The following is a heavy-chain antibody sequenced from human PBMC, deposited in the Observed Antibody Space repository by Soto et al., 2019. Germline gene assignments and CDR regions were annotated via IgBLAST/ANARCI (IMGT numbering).Heavy chain of an antibody. V-gene: IGHV4-31*03. J-gene: IGHJ6*02. CDR1: GDSISSGGYY. Sequence: TLSLTCTVSGDSISSGGYYWSWIRQHPGKGLEWIGYIYYSGSTYYNPSLKSRVTISLDTSNNQFSLKLSSVTAADTAVYYCARRYNWNHWGMDVWGQGTTVTVSS. CDR2: IYYSGST. D-gene: IGHD1-20*01. CDR3: ARRYNWNHWGMDV.